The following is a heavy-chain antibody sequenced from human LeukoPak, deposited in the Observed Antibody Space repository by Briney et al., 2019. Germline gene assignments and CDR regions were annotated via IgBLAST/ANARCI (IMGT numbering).Heavy chain of an antibody. V-gene: IGHV3-23*01. Sequence: GGSLRLSCAASGFTFSSYAMSWVRQAPGKGLEWVSAISGSTYYADSVKGRFTISRDNSKNTLYLQMNSLRAEDTAVYYCGNLDYWGQGTLVTVSS. CDR2: ISGST. J-gene: IGHJ4*02. CDR3: GNLDY. CDR1: GFTFSSYA.